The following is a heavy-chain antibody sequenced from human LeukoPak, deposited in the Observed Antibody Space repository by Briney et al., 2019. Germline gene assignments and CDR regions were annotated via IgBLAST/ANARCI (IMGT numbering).Heavy chain of an antibody. J-gene: IGHJ4*02. CDR3: ARDNGYYDFWSGYDRYFDY. V-gene: IGHV3-7*05. D-gene: IGHD3-3*01. CDR2: IKQDGSEK. Sequence: GGSLRLSCAASGFTFSSYWMSWVRQAPGKGLEWVANIKQDGSEKYYVDSVKGRFTISRDNAKNSLYLQMNSLRAEDTAVYYCARDNGYYDFWSGYDRYFDYWGQRTLVTVSS. CDR1: GFTFSSYW.